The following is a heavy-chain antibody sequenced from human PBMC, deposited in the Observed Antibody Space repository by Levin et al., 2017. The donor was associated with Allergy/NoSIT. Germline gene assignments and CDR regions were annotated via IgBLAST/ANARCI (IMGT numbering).Heavy chain of an antibody. J-gene: IGHJ4*02. CDR3: ARASRSGRYCDY. D-gene: IGHD1-26*01. CDR1: GFTFSSYG. CDR2: IWYDGSNK. V-gene: IGHV3-33*01. Sequence: GESLKISCAASGFTFSSYGMHWVRQAPGKGLEWVAVIWYDGSNKYYADSVKGRFTISRDNSKNTLYLQMNSLRAEDTAVYYCARASRSGRYCDYWGQGTLVTVSS.